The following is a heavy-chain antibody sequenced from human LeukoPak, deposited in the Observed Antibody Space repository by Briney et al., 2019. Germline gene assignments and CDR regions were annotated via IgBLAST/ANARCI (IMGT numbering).Heavy chain of an antibody. CDR2: IYTSGST. J-gene: IGHJ4*02. V-gene: IGHV4-4*07. CDR1: GGSIGSFY. CDR3: AREQWLVPFDY. Sequence: SETLSLTCTVSGGSIGSFYWSWIRQPPGKGLEWIGRIYTSGSTNYNPSLKSRVTISVDTSKNQFSLKLSSVTAADTAVYYCAREQWLVPFDYWGQGTLVTVSS. D-gene: IGHD6-19*01.